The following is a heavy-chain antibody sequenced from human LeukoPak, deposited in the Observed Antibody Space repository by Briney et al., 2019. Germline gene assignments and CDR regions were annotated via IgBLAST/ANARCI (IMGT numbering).Heavy chain of an antibody. V-gene: IGHV3-30*01. CDR3: VRTDCTGGSCYPNFDY. J-gene: IGHJ4*02. CDR2: ISYDGGNK. Sequence: GGSLRLSCAASGIIFSDHWMTWVRQAPGKGLEWVAVISYDGGNKYYADSVKGRFTISRDNSKNTLYLQMNSLRPEDTAVYYCVRTDCTGGSCYPNFDYWGQGTLVTVSS. CDR1: GIIFSDHW. D-gene: IGHD2-15*01.